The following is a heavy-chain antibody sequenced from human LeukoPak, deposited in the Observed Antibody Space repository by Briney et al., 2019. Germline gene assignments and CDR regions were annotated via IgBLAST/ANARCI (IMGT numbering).Heavy chain of an antibody. J-gene: IGHJ4*02. CDR2: IWYDGSNK. V-gene: IGHV3-33*06. Sequence: GGSLRLSCAASGFTFSSYGMHWVRQAPGKGLEWVAVIWYDGSNKYYADSVKGGFTISRDNSKNTLYLQMNSLRAEDTAVYYCAKDHEEGAVDYWGQGTLVTVSS. CDR1: GFTFSSYG. CDR3: AKDHEEGAVDY. D-gene: IGHD3-16*01.